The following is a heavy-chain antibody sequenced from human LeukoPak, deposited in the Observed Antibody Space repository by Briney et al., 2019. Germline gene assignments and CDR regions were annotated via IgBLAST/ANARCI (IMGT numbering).Heavy chain of an antibody. Sequence: SETLSLTCTVSGGSISSYYWSWIRQPPGKGLEWIGSIYYSGSTYYNPSLKSRVTISVDTSKNQFSLKLSSVTAADTAVYYCARDADYDILTGYFYYFDYWGQGTLVTVSS. V-gene: IGHV4-39*07. D-gene: IGHD3-9*01. CDR2: IYYSGST. CDR3: ARDADYDILTGYFYYFDY. J-gene: IGHJ4*02. CDR1: GGSISSYY.